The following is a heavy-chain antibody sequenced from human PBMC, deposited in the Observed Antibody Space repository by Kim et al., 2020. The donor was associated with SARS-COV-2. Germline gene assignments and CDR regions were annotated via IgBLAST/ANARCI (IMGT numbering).Heavy chain of an antibody. D-gene: IGHD5-18*01. V-gene: IGHV4-4*02. Sequence: SETLSLTCAVSGGSISSSNWWSWVRQPPGKGLEWIGEIYHSGSTNYNPSLKSRVTISVDKSKNQFSLKLSSVTAADTAVYYCARVGRSGYSYGHGYWGQGTLGTVSS. J-gene: IGHJ4*02. CDR3: ARVGRSGYSYGHGY. CDR2: IYHSGST. CDR1: GGSISSSNW.